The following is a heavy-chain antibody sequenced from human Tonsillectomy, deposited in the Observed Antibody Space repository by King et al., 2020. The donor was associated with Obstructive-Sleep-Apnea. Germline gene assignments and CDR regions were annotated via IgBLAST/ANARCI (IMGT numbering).Heavy chain of an antibody. Sequence: VQLVESGGGLVQPGGSLRLSCAASGSTFSSYAMSWVRQAPGKGLEWVSALSNTGGTTYYADSVKGRFTISRDNSKNTLYLQMNSLRAEDTAVYYCAKDMRFCSGGSCPLEKNGFDSWGQGALVTVSS. J-gene: IGHJ5*01. V-gene: IGHV3-23*04. CDR3: AKDMRFCSGGSCPLEKNGFDS. CDR2: LSNTGGTT. CDR1: GSTFSSYA. D-gene: IGHD2-15*01.